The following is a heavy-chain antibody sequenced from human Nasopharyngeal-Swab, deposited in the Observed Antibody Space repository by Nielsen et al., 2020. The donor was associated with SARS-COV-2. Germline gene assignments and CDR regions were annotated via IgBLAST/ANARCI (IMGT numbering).Heavy chain of an antibody. CDR3: ARDHPGYYDSSGYYWFDP. V-gene: IGHV6-1*01. Sequence: WIRQSLSRGLEWLGRTYYRSKWYNDYAVSVKSRITINPDTSKNQFSLQLNSVTPEDTAVYYCARDHPGYYDSSGYYWFDPWGQGTLVTVSS. J-gene: IGHJ5*02. CDR2: TYYRSKWYN. D-gene: IGHD3-22*01.